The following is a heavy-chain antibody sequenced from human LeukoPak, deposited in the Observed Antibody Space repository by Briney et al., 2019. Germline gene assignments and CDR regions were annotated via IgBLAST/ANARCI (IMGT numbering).Heavy chain of an antibody. CDR3: ARDPVGAIYFDY. D-gene: IGHD1-26*01. CDR2: IYSGGST. Sequence: GGSLRLSCAASGFTFSSYEMNWVRQAPGKGLEWVSVIYSGGSTYYADSVKGRFTISRDNSKNTLYLQMNSLRAEDTAVYYCARDPVGAIYFDYWGQGTLVTVSS. CDR1: GFTFSSYE. J-gene: IGHJ4*02. V-gene: IGHV3-66*01.